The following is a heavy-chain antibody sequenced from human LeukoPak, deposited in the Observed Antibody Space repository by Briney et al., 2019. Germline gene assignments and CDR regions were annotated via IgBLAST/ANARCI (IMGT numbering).Heavy chain of an antibody. V-gene: IGHV4-34*01. D-gene: IGHD3-22*01. CDR1: GGSFSGYY. CDR2: INHSGST. J-gene: IGHJ3*02. Sequence: SETLSLTCAVYGGSFSGYYWSWIRQPPGKGLEWIGEINHSGSTDYNPSLKSRVTISVDTSKNQFSLKLSSVTAADTAVYYCARVKGYYDSSGYARRLFDIWGQGTMVTVSS. CDR3: ARVKGYYDSSGYARRLFDI.